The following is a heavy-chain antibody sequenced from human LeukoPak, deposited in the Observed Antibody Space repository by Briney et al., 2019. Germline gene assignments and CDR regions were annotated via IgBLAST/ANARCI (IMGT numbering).Heavy chain of an antibody. CDR2: IYTSGST. CDR3: ARESSAGYYRPSPFDY. CDR1: GGSISSGSYY. J-gene: IGHJ4*02. V-gene: IGHV4-61*02. Sequence: SETLSLTCTVSGGSISSGSYYWSWIRQPAGKGLEWLGRIYTSGSTNYNPSLKSRVTISVDTSKNQFSLKLSSVTAADTAVYYCARESSAGYYRPSPFDYWGQGTLVTVSS. D-gene: IGHD3-22*01.